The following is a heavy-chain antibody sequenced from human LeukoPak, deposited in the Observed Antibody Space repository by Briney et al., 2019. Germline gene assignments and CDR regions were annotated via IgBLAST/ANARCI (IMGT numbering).Heavy chain of an antibody. CDR1: GFTFSNYG. CDR2: ISGSGGST. CDR3: AKARWNWYFDL. D-gene: IGHD4-23*01. V-gene: IGHV3-23*01. Sequence: GGSLRLSCAASGFTFSNYGMHWVRQAPGKGLEWVSAISGSGGSTYYADSVKGRFTISRDNSKNTLYLQMNSLRAEDTAVYYCAKARWNWYFDLWGRGTLVTVSS. J-gene: IGHJ2*01.